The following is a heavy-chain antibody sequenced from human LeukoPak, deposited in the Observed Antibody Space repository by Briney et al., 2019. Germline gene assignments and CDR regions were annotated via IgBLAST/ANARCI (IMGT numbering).Heavy chain of an antibody. D-gene: IGHD4-11*01. J-gene: IGHJ4*02. V-gene: IGHV3-53*01. CDR3: ARDSGLTTEDY. CDR2: MYSGGNT. Sequence: PGGSLRLSCAASGLTVSSNYMSWVRQAPGKGLEWVSVMYSGGNTHYADSVKGRFTISRDNSKNTFYLQMHSLRAEDTAVYYCARDSGLTTEDYWGQGTLVTVSS. CDR1: GLTVSSNY.